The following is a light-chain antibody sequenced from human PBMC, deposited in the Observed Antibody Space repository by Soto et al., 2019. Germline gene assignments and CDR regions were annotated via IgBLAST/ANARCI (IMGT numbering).Light chain of an antibody. V-gene: IGKV3-20*01. J-gene: IGKJ3*01. CDR1: QSVSSSN. Sequence: EIVLTQSPGTLSLSPGERATLSCRASQSVSSSNLAWYQQKPGQAPRLLIYGASRRATGIPDRFSGSGSGTDFPLTIPGLDPEDFAVYYCQQYGNSPFTFGPGTKVDIK. CDR3: QQYGNSPFT. CDR2: GAS.